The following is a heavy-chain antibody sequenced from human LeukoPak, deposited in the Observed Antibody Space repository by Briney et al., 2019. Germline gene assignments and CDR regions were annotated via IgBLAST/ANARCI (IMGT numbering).Heavy chain of an antibody. J-gene: IGHJ6*04. D-gene: IGHD6-13*01. CDR3: ARDRGNAIAAAATVYYYYGMDV. V-gene: IGHV3-33*01. CDR1: GFTFSSYG. CDR2: IWYDGSNK. Sequence: PGGSLRLSCAASGFTFSSYGMHWVRQAPGKGLEWVAVIWYDGSNKYYADSVKGRFTISRDNSKNTLYLQMNSLRAEDTAVYYCARDRGNAIAAAATVYYYYGMDVWGKGTTVTVSS.